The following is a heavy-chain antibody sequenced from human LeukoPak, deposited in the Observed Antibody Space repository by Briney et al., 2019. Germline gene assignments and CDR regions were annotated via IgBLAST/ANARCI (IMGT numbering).Heavy chain of an antibody. V-gene: IGHV3-23*01. Sequence: GGSLRLSCTASGFTFSDYAMSWVRQAPGEGLEWVSSISDNGGGTYYADSVKGRFTISRDNSKNTLYLQMNSLRAEDTAVYYCARETVPTTFDYWGQGTLVTVSS. J-gene: IGHJ4*02. CDR1: GFTFSDYA. D-gene: IGHD1-1*01. CDR3: ARETVPTTFDY. CDR2: ISDNGGGT.